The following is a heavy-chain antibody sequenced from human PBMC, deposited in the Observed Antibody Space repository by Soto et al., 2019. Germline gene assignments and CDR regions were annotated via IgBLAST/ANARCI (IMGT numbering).Heavy chain of an antibody. CDR3: AKEGDTSMAYYFDY. D-gene: IGHD5-18*01. J-gene: IGHJ4*02. CDR1: GFTFSSYG. CDR2: ISYDGLNK. V-gene: IGHV3-30*18. Sequence: QVQLVESGGGVVQPGRSLRLSCAASGFTFSSYGMHWVRQAPGKGLEWMAVISYDGLNKYYRDSVKGRFTISRDNSKKTLYLQMDSLRAEDTAVYYCAKEGDTSMAYYFDYWGQGTPVTVSS.